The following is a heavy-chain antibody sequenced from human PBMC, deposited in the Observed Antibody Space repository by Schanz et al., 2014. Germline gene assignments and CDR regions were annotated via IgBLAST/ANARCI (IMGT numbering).Heavy chain of an antibody. Sequence: QVQLVESGGGVVQPGRSLRLSCAASGFTFSKYGVHWVRQAPGKGLEWVAATRYDGNNKYYVDSVKGRFTISRDNSKNTLYLLLNSLRADDTAVYYCAKDLYNYGIFDSWGQGTLVTVSS. CDR2: TRYDGNNK. V-gene: IGHV3-33*06. CDR3: AKDLYNYGIFDS. J-gene: IGHJ5*01. D-gene: IGHD3-16*01. CDR1: GFTFSKYG.